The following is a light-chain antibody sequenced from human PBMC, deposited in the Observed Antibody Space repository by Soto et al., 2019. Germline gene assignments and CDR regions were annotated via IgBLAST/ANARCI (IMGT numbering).Light chain of an antibody. J-gene: IGKJ5*01. CDR1: HNVSSY. CDR2: DAS. Sequence: EIVLTQSPATLSLSPGERATLSCRASHNVSSYLAWYQQKPGQAPRLLIYDASNRAAGIPARFSGSGSGTDFTLTISSLEPEDFAVYYCQQRGNWPITFGQGTRLEIK. CDR3: QQRGNWPIT. V-gene: IGKV3-11*01.